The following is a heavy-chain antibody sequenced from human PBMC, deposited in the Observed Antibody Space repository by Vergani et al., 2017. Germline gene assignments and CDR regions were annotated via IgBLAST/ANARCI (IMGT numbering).Heavy chain of an antibody. D-gene: IGHD1-1*01. CDR1: EYSFGNYW. CDR3: ARNTTYTDF. Sequence: EVELVQSGPEMRKPGESLKISCKGSEYSFGNYWMGWVRQMPGKGLEWMGIIYPADSDNRYSPSFQGQVTISADKAISTACLQWDSLKASDTALYYCARNTTYTDFWGQGTLVTVSS. CDR2: IYPADSDN. V-gene: IGHV5-51*03. J-gene: IGHJ4*02.